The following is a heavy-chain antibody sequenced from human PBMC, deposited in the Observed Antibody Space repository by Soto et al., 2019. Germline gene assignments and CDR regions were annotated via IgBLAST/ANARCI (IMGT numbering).Heavy chain of an antibody. D-gene: IGHD3-16*02. CDR2: IYSTENT. Sequence: SETLSLTCTVSGGSVSSNSYSWGWIRQSPGKGLEWIGTIYSTENTYYHPSLQSRVTISIDTSKNEFSLKLSSVTAADTAVYFCARADSPGSIRSRRFSLWGQGTLVSFPS. CDR1: GGSVSSNSYS. J-gene: IGHJ4*02. V-gene: IGHV4-39*01. CDR3: ARADSPGSIRSRRFSL.